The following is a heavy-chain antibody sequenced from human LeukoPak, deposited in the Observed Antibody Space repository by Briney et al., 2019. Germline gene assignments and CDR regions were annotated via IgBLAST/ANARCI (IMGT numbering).Heavy chain of an antibody. J-gene: IGHJ4*02. CDR1: RFTFSAYA. CDR2: ISSSSSYI. CDR3: ARELDPYYFDY. V-gene: IGHV3-21*01. D-gene: IGHD2-2*03. Sequence: PGGSLRLSCTASRFTFSAYAMSWVRQAPGKGLEWVSSISSSSSYIYYADSVKGRFTISRDNAKNSLYLQMNSLRAEDTAVYYCARELDPYYFDYWGQGTLVTVSS.